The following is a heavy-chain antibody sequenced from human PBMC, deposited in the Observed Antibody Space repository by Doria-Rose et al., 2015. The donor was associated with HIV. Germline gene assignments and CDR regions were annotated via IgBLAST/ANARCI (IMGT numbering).Heavy chain of an antibody. V-gene: IGHV4-4*09. CDR3: ARFRPSRGIYYSLDV. CDR2: IYSSGST. Sequence: GPGLVKPAETLSLTCTVSGSSTSSYYWNWIRQPPGKGLEWIGYIYSSGSTHYNSSLKSRVTISIDTSKNQFSLKLSSVTAADTAVYYCARFRPSRGIYYSLDVWGKGTTVTVSS. J-gene: IGHJ6*03. D-gene: IGHD3-10*01. CDR1: GSSTSSYY.